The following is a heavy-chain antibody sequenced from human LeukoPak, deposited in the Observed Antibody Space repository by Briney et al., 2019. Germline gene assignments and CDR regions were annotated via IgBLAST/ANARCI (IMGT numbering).Heavy chain of an antibody. V-gene: IGHV1-18*01. CDR2: ISAYNGNT. J-gene: IGHJ4*02. CDR3: ARSCSSTSCYGDY. CDR1: GYTFTSYG. Sequence: GASVKVSCKASGYTFTSYGISWVRQAPGQGLEWMGWISAYNGNTNYAQRFQGRVTMTRNTSISTAYMELSSLRSEDTAVYYCARSCSSTSCYGDYWGQGTLVTVSS. D-gene: IGHD2-2*01.